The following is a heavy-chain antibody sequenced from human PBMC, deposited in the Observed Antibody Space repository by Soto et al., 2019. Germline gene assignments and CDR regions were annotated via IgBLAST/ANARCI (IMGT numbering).Heavy chain of an antibody. J-gene: IGHJ4*02. CDR1: GGSISSSSYY. V-gene: IGHV4-39*01. D-gene: IGHD5-18*01. CDR2: IYYSGST. CDR3: ARHGALAMVTDY. Sequence: SETLSLTCTVSGGSISSSSYYWCWIRHPPGKGLEWIGSIYYSGSTYYNPSLKSRVTISVDTSKNQFSLKLSSVTAADTAVYYCARHGALAMVTDYWGQGTLVTVSS.